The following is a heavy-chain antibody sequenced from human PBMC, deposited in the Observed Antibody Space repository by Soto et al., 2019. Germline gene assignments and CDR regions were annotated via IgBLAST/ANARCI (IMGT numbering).Heavy chain of an antibody. J-gene: IGHJ4*02. CDR2: IVVGSGNT. CDR3: AAGKYYYDSSGYYYGGDY. CDR1: GFTFTSSA. Sequence: GASVKVSCKASGFTFTSSALQWARQARGQRLEWIGWIVVGSGNTNYAQKFQERVTITRDMSTSTAYMELSSLRSEDTAVYYCAAGKYYYDSSGYYYGGDYWGQGTLVTVSS. V-gene: IGHV1-58*01. D-gene: IGHD3-22*01.